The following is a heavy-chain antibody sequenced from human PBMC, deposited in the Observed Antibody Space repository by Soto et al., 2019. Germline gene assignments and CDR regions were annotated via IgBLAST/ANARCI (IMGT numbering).Heavy chain of an antibody. CDR3: ARSWHRLVVDY. V-gene: IGHV4-39*01. J-gene: IGHJ4*02. D-gene: IGHD2-15*01. Sequence: QLQLQESGPGLVKPSETLSLTCTVSGGSISSSSYYWGWIRQPPGKGLEWIGSIYYSGSTYYNPSLKSRVTISVDTSKNQFSLKLSSVTAADTAVYYCARSWHRLVVDYWGQGTLVTVSS. CDR1: GGSISSSSYY. CDR2: IYYSGST.